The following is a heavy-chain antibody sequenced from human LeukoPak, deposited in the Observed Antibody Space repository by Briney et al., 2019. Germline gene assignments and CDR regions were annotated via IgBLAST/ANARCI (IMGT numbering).Heavy chain of an antibody. D-gene: IGHD6-19*01. CDR1: GYTFTGYY. Sequence: GASVKVSCKASGYTFTGYYMHWVRQAPGQGLEWMGWINPNSGGTNYAQKFQDRVTMTRDTSISTAYMELSRLRSADTAVYYCARVRIAVAGKYYFDYWGQGTLVTVSS. CDR2: INPNSGGT. J-gene: IGHJ4*02. CDR3: ARVRIAVAGKYYFDY. V-gene: IGHV1-2*02.